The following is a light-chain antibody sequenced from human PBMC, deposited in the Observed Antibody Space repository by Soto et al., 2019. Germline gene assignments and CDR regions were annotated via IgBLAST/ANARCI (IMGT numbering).Light chain of an antibody. CDR2: DAS. J-gene: IGKJ1*01. CDR1: QSISSW. Sequence: DIKMTQSPSTLSASVGDRVTITCRASQSISSWLAWYPQTPGKAPKLLIYDASALQSGVPSLFICSGAGPDCTRTISSLKPEDVSTDYCPKYNNAQWTFGQGTKVDIK. V-gene: IGKV1-27*01. CDR3: PKYNNAQWT.